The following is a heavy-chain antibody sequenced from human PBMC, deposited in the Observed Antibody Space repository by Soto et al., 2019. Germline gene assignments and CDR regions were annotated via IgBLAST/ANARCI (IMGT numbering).Heavy chain of an antibody. J-gene: IGHJ4*02. Sequence: QVQLVQSGAEVKKPGSSVKVSCKASGGTFSSYAISWVRQAPGQGLEWMGGIIPIFGTANYAQKFQGRVTITADKTTSTAYMALSSLRSEDTAVYYCARENDSSGYYYGSFDYWGQGTLVTVSS. V-gene: IGHV1-69*06. CDR3: ARENDSSGYYYGSFDY. D-gene: IGHD3-22*01. CDR1: GGTFSSYA. CDR2: IIPIFGTA.